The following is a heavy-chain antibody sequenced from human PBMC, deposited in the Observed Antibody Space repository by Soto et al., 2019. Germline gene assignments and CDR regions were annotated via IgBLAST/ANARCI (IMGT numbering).Heavy chain of an antibody. Sequence: ETLSLTCTVSGGSISSYYWSWIRQPPGKGLEWIGYIYYSGSTNYNPSLKSRVTISVDTSKNQFSLKLSSVTAADTAVYYCASMRYCGGDCYTNWGQGTLVTVSS. D-gene: IGHD2-21*02. CDR1: GGSISSYY. V-gene: IGHV4-59*01. CDR2: IYYSGST. J-gene: IGHJ4*02. CDR3: ASMRYCGGDCYTN.